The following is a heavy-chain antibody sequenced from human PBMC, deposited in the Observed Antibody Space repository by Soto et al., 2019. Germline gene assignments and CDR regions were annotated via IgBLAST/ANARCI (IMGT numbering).Heavy chain of an antibody. J-gene: IGHJ6*02. CDR2: ISNSSSTI. Sequence: EVQLVESGGGLVQPGGSLRLSCAAPGFTFSSYSMNWVRQAPGKGLEWVSYISNSSSTIYYADSVKGRFTISRDNAKNSLYLQMNSLRDEDTAVYYCARDSPGRYCSSTSCPRMDVWGQGTTVTVS. CDR1: GFTFSSYS. D-gene: IGHD2-2*01. V-gene: IGHV3-48*02. CDR3: ARDSPGRYCSSTSCPRMDV.